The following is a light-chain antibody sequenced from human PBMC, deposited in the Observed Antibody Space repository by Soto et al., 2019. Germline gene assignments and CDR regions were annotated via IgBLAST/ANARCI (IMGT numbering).Light chain of an antibody. Sequence: EIVLTQSPATLSSSPGERATLSCSASQSVSSYLAWYQQKPGQAPRLLIYDASNRANGLPARFSGSGSGKDFTLTISSLEPEDSAVYYCQQRSNWRTFGQGTK. CDR1: QSVSSY. CDR2: DAS. J-gene: IGKJ1*01. V-gene: IGKV3-11*01. CDR3: QQRSNWRT.